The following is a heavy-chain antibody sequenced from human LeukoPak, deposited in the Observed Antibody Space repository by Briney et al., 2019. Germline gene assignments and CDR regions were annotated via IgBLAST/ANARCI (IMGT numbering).Heavy chain of an antibody. V-gene: IGHV4-59*08. Sequence: SETLSLTCTVSGGSISSYYWSWIRQPPGEGLEWIGYIYYSGSTNYNPSLKSRVTLSVDTSKNQFSLKLSSVTAADTAVYYCARSGGEPDAFDIWGQGTMVTVSS. CDR1: GGSISSYY. D-gene: IGHD3-16*01. J-gene: IGHJ3*02. CDR2: IYYSGST. CDR3: ARSGGEPDAFDI.